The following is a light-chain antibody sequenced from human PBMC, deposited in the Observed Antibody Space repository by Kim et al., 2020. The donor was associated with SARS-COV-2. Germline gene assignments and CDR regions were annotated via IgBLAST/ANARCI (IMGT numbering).Light chain of an antibody. CDR3: QSYDTRNRVV. V-gene: IGLV6-57*03. Sequence: NFMLTQPNSVSESPGKTVILSCTRSSASIATNYVQWYQQRPGSAPTTVIYENSQRPSGVPARFSGSIDISSNSASLTISGLKTEDEADYYCQSYDTRNRVVFGGGTQLTVL. CDR2: ENS. J-gene: IGLJ2*01. CDR1: SASIATNY.